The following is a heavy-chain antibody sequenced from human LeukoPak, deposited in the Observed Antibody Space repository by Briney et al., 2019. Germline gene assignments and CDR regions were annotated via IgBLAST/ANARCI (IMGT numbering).Heavy chain of an antibody. J-gene: IGHJ6*02. CDR3: AGIPEWGYYYCGMDV. CDR2: INHSGST. V-gene: IGHV4-34*01. D-gene: IGHD1-20*01. CDR1: GGSFSGYY. Sequence: SETLSLTCAVYGGSFSGYYWSWIRQPPGKGLEWIGEINHSGSTNYNPSLKSRVTISVDTSKNQFSLKLSSVTAADTAVYYCAGIPEWGYYYCGMDVWGQGTTVTVSS.